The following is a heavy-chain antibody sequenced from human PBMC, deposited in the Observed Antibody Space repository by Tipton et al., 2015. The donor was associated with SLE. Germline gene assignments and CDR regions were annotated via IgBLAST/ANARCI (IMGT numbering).Heavy chain of an antibody. J-gene: IGHJ4*02. CDR2: ISWNSGSV. CDR1: GFTFDDYA. Sequence: SLRLSCAASGFTFDDYAMHWVRQVPGKGLEWVSSISWNSGSVGYTDSVKGRFTISRDNAKNSLYMQMNYLRPEDTAFYYCTKDGSGRTSGLLDYWGQGSLVTVS. CDR3: TKDGSGRTSGLLDY. D-gene: IGHD2-15*01. V-gene: IGHV3-9*01.